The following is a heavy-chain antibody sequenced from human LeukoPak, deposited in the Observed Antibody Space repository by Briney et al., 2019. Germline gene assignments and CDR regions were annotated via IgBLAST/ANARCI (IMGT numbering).Heavy chain of an antibody. J-gene: IGHJ2*01. CDR3: ARVMGRLVRTWYFDL. Sequence: GGSLRLSCVASGFSFSYHGMNWVRLAPGKGLEWVSGVSPPGGGTYYADSVKGRFTISRDNAKNSLYLQMNSLRADDTAVYYCARVMGRLVRTWYFDLWGRGTLVTVSS. CDR1: GFSFSYHG. CDR2: VSPPGGGT. D-gene: IGHD3-9*01. V-gene: IGHV3-23*01.